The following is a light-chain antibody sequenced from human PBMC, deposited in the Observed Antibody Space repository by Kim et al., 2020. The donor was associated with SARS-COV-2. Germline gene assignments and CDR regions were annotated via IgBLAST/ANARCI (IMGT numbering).Light chain of an antibody. Sequence: SSELTQDPAVSVALGQTDRITCQGDSLRSYYASWYQQKPGQAPVLVIYGKNNRPSGIPDRFSGPSSGNTASLTITGAQAEDEADYYCNSRDSSGNHYVFGTGTKVTVL. CDR1: SLRSYY. J-gene: IGLJ1*01. V-gene: IGLV3-19*01. CDR3: NSRDSSGNHYV. CDR2: GKN.